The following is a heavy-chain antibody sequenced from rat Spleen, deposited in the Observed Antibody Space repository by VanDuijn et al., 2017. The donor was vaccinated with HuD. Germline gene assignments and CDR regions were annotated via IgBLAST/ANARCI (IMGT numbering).Heavy chain of an antibody. Sequence: EVHLAVSGGGLVQPGGSLILSCAASGFTFSDYYLAWVRQTPTKGLEWVASISYDGASSYYRDSVKGRFTISRDSARRSLSLHMDGLRSEDTATYYCTRHDYSGVTTNWFAYWGQGTLVTVSS. V-gene: IGHV5-20*01. CDR3: TRHDYSGVTTNWFAY. CDR1: GFTFSDYY. CDR2: ISYDGASS. D-gene: IGHD1-4*01. J-gene: IGHJ3*01.